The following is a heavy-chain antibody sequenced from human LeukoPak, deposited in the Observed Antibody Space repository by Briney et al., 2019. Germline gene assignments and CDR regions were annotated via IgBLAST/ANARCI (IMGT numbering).Heavy chain of an antibody. CDR3: ARGAASYYYYYMDV. D-gene: IGHD6-13*01. CDR2: IYHSGST. J-gene: IGHJ6*03. Sequence: SETLSLTCTVSGYSISSGYYWGWIRQPPGKGLEWIGSIYHSGSTYYNPSLKSRVTISVDTSKNQFSLKLSSVTAADTAVYYCARGAASYYYYYMDVWGKGTTVTVSS. V-gene: IGHV4-38-2*02. CDR1: GYSISSGYY.